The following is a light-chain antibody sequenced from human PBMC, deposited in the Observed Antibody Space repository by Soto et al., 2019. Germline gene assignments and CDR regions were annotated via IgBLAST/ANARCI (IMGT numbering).Light chain of an antibody. Sequence: DIQMTQSPSSLSASVGDRVTITCRASQGIRSDLGWYQHKPGKAPKRLIYTASSLQSGVPSRFIGSGYGTEFTLTSSSLQPEDFATYYCLQHNSFPWTFGQGTEVEIK. CDR1: QGIRSD. V-gene: IGKV1-17*01. CDR3: LQHNSFPWT. CDR2: TAS. J-gene: IGKJ1*01.